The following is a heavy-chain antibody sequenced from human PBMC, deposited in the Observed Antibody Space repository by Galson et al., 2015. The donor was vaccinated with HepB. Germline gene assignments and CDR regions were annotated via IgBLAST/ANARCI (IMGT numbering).Heavy chain of an antibody. Sequence: SVKVSCKASGYTFSDYYMHWVRQAPGQGLEWMGWINPKSGDTEYAQKFQGWVTMTRDTSITTVYMELSRLTSDDTAVYYCVRDEGIAAAATLFDSWGQGTLVTVSS. CDR1: GYTFSDYY. CDR3: VRDEGIAAAATLFDS. D-gene: IGHD6-13*01. V-gene: IGHV1-2*04. J-gene: IGHJ4*02. CDR2: INPKSGDT.